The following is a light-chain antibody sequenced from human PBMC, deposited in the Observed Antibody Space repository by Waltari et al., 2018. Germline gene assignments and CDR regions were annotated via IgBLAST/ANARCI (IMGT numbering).Light chain of an antibody. Sequence: DNQLTQSPSTLSASVGDRVSITCRASQSIRNWLAWYQQKPGKAPNLLIYKASSLASGVPSRFSGSGSGTEFTLTISSLQPDDFATYYCQQYDSRYTFGQWTKLEIK. V-gene: IGKV1-5*03. J-gene: IGKJ2*01. CDR1: QSIRNW. CDR2: KAS. CDR3: QQYDSRYT.